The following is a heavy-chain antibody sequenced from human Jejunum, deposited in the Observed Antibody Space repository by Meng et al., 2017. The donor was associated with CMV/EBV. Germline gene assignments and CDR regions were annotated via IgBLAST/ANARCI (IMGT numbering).Heavy chain of an antibody. D-gene: IGHD3-10*01. CDR1: FTSFS. Sequence: FTSFSMHWVRQAPGKGLEWVSSISSYGSRIYYADSVKGRFTISRDNAKNSVFLQMNSLRAEDAAVYYCATLISSPDYDYYYGMDVWGQGTTVTVSS. V-gene: IGHV3-21*01. CDR2: ISSYGSRI. J-gene: IGHJ6*02. CDR3: ATLISSPDYDYYYGMDV.